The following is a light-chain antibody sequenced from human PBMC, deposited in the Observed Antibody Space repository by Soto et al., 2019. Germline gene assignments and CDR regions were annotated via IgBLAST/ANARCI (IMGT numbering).Light chain of an antibody. CDR3: MQATQPYT. Sequence: DFVMTQTPLSSPVTLGQPASISCRSSQSLVHSDGNSYLSWLHQRPGQPPRLLIYMISNRFSGVTDRLSGSGAGTDFILKISRVEPEDVGVYYCMQATQPYTFGQGTKLEIK. V-gene: IGKV2-24*01. J-gene: IGKJ2*01. CDR2: MIS. CDR1: QSLVHSDGNSY.